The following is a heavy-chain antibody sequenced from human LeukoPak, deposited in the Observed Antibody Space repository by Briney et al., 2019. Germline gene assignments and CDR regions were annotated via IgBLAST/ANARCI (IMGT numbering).Heavy chain of an antibody. J-gene: IGHJ1*01. CDR1: GGTFSSYA. Sequence: SVKVSCKASGGTFSSYAISWVRQAPGQGLEWMGGIIPIFGTANYAQKFQGRVTITADESTSTAYMELSSLRSEDTAVYYCARDHHDYGDLEYFQHWGQGTLVTVSS. CDR3: ARDHHDYGDLEYFQH. D-gene: IGHD4-17*01. V-gene: IGHV1-69*13. CDR2: IIPIFGTA.